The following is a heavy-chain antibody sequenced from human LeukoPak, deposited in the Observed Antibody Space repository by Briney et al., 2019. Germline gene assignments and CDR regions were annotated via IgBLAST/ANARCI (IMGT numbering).Heavy chain of an antibody. J-gene: IGHJ3*02. CDR1: GYTFTGYY. Sequence: ASVKVSCKASGYTFTGYYMHWVRQAPGQGLEWMGWINPNSGNTNYAQKLQGRVTMTTDTSTSTAYMELRSLRSDDTAVYYCARDSDDAFDIWGQGTMVTVSS. CDR3: ARDSDDAFDI. V-gene: IGHV1-18*04. CDR2: INPNSGNT.